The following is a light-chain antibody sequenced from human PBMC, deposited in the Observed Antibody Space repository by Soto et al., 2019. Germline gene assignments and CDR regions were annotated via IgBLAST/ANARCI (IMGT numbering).Light chain of an antibody. Sequence: QSVLTQPASVSGSPGQSITISCTGTSSDVGSYNLVSWYQQHPGKAPKLMIYECSKRPSGVSNRFSGSKSGNTASLTISGLQAEDEADYYCCSYAGSSTFGVFGGGTKLTVL. J-gene: IGLJ2*01. CDR1: SSDVGSYNL. CDR2: ECS. V-gene: IGLV2-23*03. CDR3: CSYAGSSTFGV.